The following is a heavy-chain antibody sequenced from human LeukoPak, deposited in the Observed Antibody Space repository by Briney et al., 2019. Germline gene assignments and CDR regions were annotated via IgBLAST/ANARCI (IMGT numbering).Heavy chain of an antibody. CDR1: GGSFSGYY. V-gene: IGHV4-34*01. J-gene: IGHJ4*02. CDR3: ARTYYGAGTSYSSY. CDR2: INHNGGA. D-gene: IGHD3-10*01. Sequence: SETLSLTCAVYGGSFSGYYWTWIRQPPGQGLEWLGEINHNGGATYNPSLKSRVTISVDTSKNQFSLKLWSVTTADTAVYYCARTYYGAGTSYSSYWGQGSLVTVSS.